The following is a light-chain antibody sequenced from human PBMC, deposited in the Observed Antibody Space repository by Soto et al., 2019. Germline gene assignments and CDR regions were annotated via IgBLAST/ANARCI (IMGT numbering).Light chain of an antibody. V-gene: IGKV3-11*01. CDR3: QQRSNWPYT. J-gene: IGKJ2*01. CDR2: DAS. Sequence: EIVLTQSPATLSLSPGDRATLSCRASLSVRNYLAWYQQNPGQAPRLLIYDASNRASGIPARFSRSGSGAEFSHNITGLAPEDFAVYYCQQRSNWPYTFGQGTILEIK. CDR1: LSVRNY.